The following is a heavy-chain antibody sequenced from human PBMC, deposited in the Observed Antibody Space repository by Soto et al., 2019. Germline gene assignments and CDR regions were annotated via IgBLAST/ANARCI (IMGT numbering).Heavy chain of an antibody. CDR3: ARGRPKYYDFWSGYYPFDY. J-gene: IGHJ4*02. D-gene: IGHD3-3*01. Sequence: ASVKVSCKASGYTFTSYGISWVRQAPGQGLEWMGWISAYNGNTNYAQKLQGRVTMTTDTSTSTAYMELRRLRSDDTAVYYCARGRPKYYDFWSGYYPFDYWGQGTLVTVSS. CDR2: ISAYNGNT. V-gene: IGHV1-18*01. CDR1: GYTFTSYG.